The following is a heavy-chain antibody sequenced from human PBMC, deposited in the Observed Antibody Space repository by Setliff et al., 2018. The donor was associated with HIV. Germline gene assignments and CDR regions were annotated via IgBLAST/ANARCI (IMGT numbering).Heavy chain of an antibody. V-gene: IGHV4-61*09. J-gene: IGHJ4*02. D-gene: IGHD6-19*01. CDR1: GGSIRRGSYY. Sequence: ASETLSLTCTVSGGSIRRGSYYWNWIRQPVGEGLEWIGHISSSGSTNYNPSLKNRVSLSLDTSKNQFSLKLRSVFAADTAVYYCVRDPGYSSGWSGTTFDYWGLGTLVTVSS. CDR3: VRDPGYSSGWSGTTFDY. CDR2: ISSSGST.